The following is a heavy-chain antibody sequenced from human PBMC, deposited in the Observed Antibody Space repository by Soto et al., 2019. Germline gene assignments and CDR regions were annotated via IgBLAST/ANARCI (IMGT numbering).Heavy chain of an antibody. CDR2: ISSSSSYI. Sequence: PGGSLRLSCAASGFTFSSYSMNWVRQAPGKGLEWVSSISSSSSYIYYADSVKGRFTISRDNAKNSLYLQMNSLRAEDTAVYYCARDSILTGYYTIDYWGQGTLVTVSS. D-gene: IGHD3-9*01. CDR1: GFTFSSYS. J-gene: IGHJ4*02. CDR3: ARDSILTGYYTIDY. V-gene: IGHV3-21*01.